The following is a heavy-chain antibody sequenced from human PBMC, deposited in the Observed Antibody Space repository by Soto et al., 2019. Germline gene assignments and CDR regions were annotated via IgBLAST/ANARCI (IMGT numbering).Heavy chain of an antibody. CDR1: GYTLTEIS. V-gene: IGHV1-24*01. J-gene: IGHJ4*02. CDR3: ATDRSRGSYFHIDY. CDR2: VGAEDGES. D-gene: IGHD1-26*01. Sequence: AVEASCRVSGYTLTEISMHWVRQAPGKGLEWMGGVGAEDGESIYAQKFQGRATMTEDTSTDTAYMELSSLRSEDTAVYYSATDRSRGSYFHIDYWGQGNLVTVSS.